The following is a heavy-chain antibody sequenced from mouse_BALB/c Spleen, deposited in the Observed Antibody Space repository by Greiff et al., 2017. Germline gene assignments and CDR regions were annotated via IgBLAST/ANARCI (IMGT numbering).Heavy chain of an antibody. Sequence: QVQLQQSGAELAKPGASVKMSCKASGYTFTSYWMHWVKQRPGQGLEWIGYINPSTGYTEYNQKFKDKATLTADKSSSTAYMQLSSLTSEDSAVYYCATMITAGFDYWGQGTTLTVSS. CDR1: GYTFTSYW. CDR3: ATMITAGFDY. J-gene: IGHJ2*01. V-gene: IGHV1-7*01. D-gene: IGHD2-4*01. CDR2: INPSTGYT.